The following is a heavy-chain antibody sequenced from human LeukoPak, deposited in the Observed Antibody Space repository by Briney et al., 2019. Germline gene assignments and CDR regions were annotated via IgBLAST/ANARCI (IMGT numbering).Heavy chain of an antibody. J-gene: IGHJ3*02. CDR1: GFTFSSYG. Sequence: GGSLRLSCAASGFTFSSYGMSWVRQAPGKGLEWVSAISGSGGSTYYADSVKGRFTISRDNSKNTLYLQMNSLRAEDTAVYYCAKDRRYYGSGSYWDIWGQGTMVTVSS. CDR3: AKDRRYYGSGSYWDI. V-gene: IGHV3-23*01. CDR2: ISGSGGST. D-gene: IGHD3-10*01.